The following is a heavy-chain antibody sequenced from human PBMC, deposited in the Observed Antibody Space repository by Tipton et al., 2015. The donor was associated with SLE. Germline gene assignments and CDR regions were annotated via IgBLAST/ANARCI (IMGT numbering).Heavy chain of an antibody. J-gene: IGHJ2*01. CDR2: ISWNSGDR. CDR3: AKDSAERGYDSGWHFDL. CDR1: GFAFDKYA. D-gene: IGHD5-12*01. V-gene: IGHV3-9*01. Sequence: RSLRLSCAASGFAFDKYAMFWVRQPPGKALEWVSGISWNSGDRGYADYVKGRVTVSRGNARNSLYLQMNSLRPEDTALYYCAKDSAERGYDSGWHFDLWGRGTLVTVSS.